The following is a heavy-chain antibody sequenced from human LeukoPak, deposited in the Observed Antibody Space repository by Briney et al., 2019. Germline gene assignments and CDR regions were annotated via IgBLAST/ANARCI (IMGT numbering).Heavy chain of an antibody. CDR1: GYSFTSYW. J-gene: IGHJ3*02. CDR2: IYPGDSDT. D-gene: IGHD5-24*01. Sequence: HGESLKISCKGSGYSFTSYWIGWVRQLPGKGLEWMGIIYPGDSDTRYSPSFQGQVTISADKSISTAYLQWSSLKASDTAMYYCARLHPRGGDGYNTLDAFDIWGQGTMVTVSS. CDR3: ARLHPRGGDGYNTLDAFDI. V-gene: IGHV5-51*01.